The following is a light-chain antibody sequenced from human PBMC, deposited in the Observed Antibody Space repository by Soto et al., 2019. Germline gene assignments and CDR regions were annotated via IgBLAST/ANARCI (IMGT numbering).Light chain of an antibody. Sequence: EIVMTQSPVTLSVSPGERATLSCRASQSVNSNLAWYQQKPGQAPRLLIYDASTRATDIPARFSGSGSGTEVTLTISSLQSEDFAVYYCQQYNNWPRTFGQGTKVEIK. CDR3: QQYNNWPRT. CDR2: DAS. J-gene: IGKJ1*01. CDR1: QSVNSN. V-gene: IGKV3-15*01.